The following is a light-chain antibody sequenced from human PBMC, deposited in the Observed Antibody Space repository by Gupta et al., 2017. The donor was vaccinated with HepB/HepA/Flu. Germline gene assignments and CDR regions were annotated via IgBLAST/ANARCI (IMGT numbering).Light chain of an antibody. CDR2: DAS. CDR1: QYISNY. CDR3: QQRSSWPT. V-gene: IGKV3-11*01. Sequence: EIVLTQSPATLSLSPGERATLSCRASQYISNYLAWYQQKPGQAPRLLIYDASNRATGIPARFSGSGSGTDFTLTSSSLEPEDFAIYYCQQRSSWPTFGQGTKVEIK. J-gene: IGKJ1*01.